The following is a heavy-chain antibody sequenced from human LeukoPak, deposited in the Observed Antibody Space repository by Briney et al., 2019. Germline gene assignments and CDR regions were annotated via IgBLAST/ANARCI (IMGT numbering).Heavy chain of an antibody. J-gene: IGHJ4*02. CDR1: GGSISSYC. Sequence: PSETLSLTCTVSGGSISSYCWSWIRQPAGKGLEWIGRISASGSSNYNPSLKSRVTMSLDTSKNQFSLNLSSVTAADTAVYYCARIRCSGVWYPDDFWGQGTLVTVSS. CDR3: ARIRCSGVWYPDDF. D-gene: IGHD6-13*01. V-gene: IGHV4-4*07. CDR2: ISASGSS.